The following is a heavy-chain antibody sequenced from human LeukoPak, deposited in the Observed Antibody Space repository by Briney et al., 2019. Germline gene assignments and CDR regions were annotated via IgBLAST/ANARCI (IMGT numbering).Heavy chain of an antibody. V-gene: IGHV3-33*01. CDR2: IWYDGSNK. D-gene: IGHD6-13*01. CDR3: ARVSAAAGTGGLDP. CDR1: GFTFSSYG. J-gene: IGHJ5*02. Sequence: GGSLRLSCAASGFTFSSYGMHWVRQAPGKGLEWVAVIWYDGSNKYYADSVKGRFTISRDNSKNTLYLQMNSLRAEDTAVYYCARVSAAAGTGGLDPWGQGTLVTVSS.